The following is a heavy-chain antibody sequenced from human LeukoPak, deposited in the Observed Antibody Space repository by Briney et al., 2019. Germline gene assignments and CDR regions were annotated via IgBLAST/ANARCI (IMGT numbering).Heavy chain of an antibody. CDR2: IYHSGST. V-gene: IGHV4-38-2*02. D-gene: IGHD3-16*02. J-gene: IGHJ4*02. Sequence: NPSETLSLTCTVSGYSISSGYYWGWIRQPPGKGLEWIGSIYHSGSTYYNPSLKSRVTISVDTSKNQFSLKLSSVTAADTAVYYCARQSTYYDYVWGSYRPKPFDYWGQGTLVTVSS. CDR1: GYSISSGYY. CDR3: ARQSTYYDYVWGSYRPKPFDY.